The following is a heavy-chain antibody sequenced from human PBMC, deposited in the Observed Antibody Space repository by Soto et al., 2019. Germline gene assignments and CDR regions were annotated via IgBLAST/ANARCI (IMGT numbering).Heavy chain of an antibody. V-gene: IGHV1-46*01. J-gene: IGHJ5*02. Sequence: SVKVSCKASGYTLTNYYIHWVRHAPGQGMELMGIINPSGSSKRYAQKFQNKVTMTSGTSSRKVYMELRSLIFEDTAMYFCARYVSDSGRHWFKACGQRILVTVS. CDR2: INPSGSSK. CDR1: GYTLTNYY. D-gene: IGHD1-26*01. CDR3: ARYVSDSGRHWFKA.